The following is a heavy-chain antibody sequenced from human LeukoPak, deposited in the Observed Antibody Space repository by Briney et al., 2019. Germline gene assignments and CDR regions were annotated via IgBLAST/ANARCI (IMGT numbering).Heavy chain of an antibody. Sequence: SETLSLTCTVSAGSISSSTYYWGWIRQPPGKGXXXXXXXXYIGSTYYNPSLKSRVTISVDTSKNQFSLKLSSVTAADTAVYYCLRYCTSISCYHYYGMDVWGQGTTVTVSS. CDR1: AGSISSSTYY. CDR3: LRYCTSISCYHYYGMDV. D-gene: IGHD2-2*01. J-gene: IGHJ6*02. CDR2: XXYIGST. V-gene: IGHV4-39*01.